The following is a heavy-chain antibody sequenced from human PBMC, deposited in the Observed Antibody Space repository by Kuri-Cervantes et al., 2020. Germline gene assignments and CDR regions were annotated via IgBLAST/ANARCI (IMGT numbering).Heavy chain of an antibody. CDR1: GGSISSYY. CDR3: ARARGESDAFDI. Sequence: GSLRLSCTVSGGSISSYYWSWIRQPPGKGLEWIGYIYYSGGTNYNPSLKSRVTISVDTSKNQSSLKLSSVTAADTAVYYCARARGESDAFDIWGQGTMVTVSS. V-gene: IGHV4-59*01. J-gene: IGHJ3*02. D-gene: IGHD3-16*01. CDR2: IYYSGGT.